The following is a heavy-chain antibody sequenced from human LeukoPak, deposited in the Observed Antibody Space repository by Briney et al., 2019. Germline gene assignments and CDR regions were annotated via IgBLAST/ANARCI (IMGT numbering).Heavy chain of an antibody. D-gene: IGHD3-16*02. CDR1: GFTFSSYS. Sequence: GGSLRLSCAASGFTFSSYSMNWVRQAPGKGLEWVSYISSSSSTIYYADSVKGRFTISRDNAKNSLYLQMNSLRAEDTAVYYCARDGAGYDYVWGSYRYTAIDYWGQGTLVTVPS. CDR2: ISSSSSTI. V-gene: IGHV3-48*01. CDR3: ARDGAGYDYVWGSYRYTAIDY. J-gene: IGHJ4*02.